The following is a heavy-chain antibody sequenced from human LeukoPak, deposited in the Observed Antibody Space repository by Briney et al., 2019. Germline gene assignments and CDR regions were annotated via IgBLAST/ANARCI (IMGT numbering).Heavy chain of an antibody. CDR3: ARGESGVVRGVIISRIHYGFDY. CDR1: GYTLTSYG. V-gene: IGHV1-18*01. J-gene: IGHJ4*02. CDR2: ISADNGNI. Sequence: ASVKVSCKASGYTLTSYGISWVRQAPGQGLEWMGWISADNGNIKYAQKFQGRVTITADESTSTAYMELSSLRSEDTAVYYCARGESGVVRGVIISRIHYGFDYWGQGTLVTVSS. D-gene: IGHD3-10*02.